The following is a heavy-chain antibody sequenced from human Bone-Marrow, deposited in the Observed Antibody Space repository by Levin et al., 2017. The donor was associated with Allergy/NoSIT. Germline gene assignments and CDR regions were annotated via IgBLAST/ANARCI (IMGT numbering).Heavy chain of an antibody. CDR3: AREPVRIAVAGGFDY. V-gene: IGHV4-59*01. CDR2: IYYSGST. Sequence: GSLRLSCTVSGGSISSYYWSWIRQPPGKGLEWIGYIYYSGSTNYNPSLKSRVTISVDTSKNQFSLKLSSVTAADTAVYYCAREPVRIAVAGGFDYWGQGTLVTVSS. J-gene: IGHJ4*02. CDR1: GGSISSYY. D-gene: IGHD6-19*01.